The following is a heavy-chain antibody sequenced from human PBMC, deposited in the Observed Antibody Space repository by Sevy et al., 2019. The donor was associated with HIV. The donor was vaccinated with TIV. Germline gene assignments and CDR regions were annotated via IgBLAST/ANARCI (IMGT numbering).Heavy chain of an antibody. CDR3: ATTKDYYDSSGCPFDY. Sequence: ASVKVSCKVSGSTLTEVSMHWVRQAPGKGLEWMGSFDPEDGETIFAQKFQGRVTMTEDTSTNTAYMELSSLRSEDTAVYYCATTKDYYDSSGCPFDYWGQGTLVTVSS. CDR1: GSTLTEVS. J-gene: IGHJ4*02. V-gene: IGHV1-24*01. D-gene: IGHD3-22*01. CDR2: FDPEDGET.